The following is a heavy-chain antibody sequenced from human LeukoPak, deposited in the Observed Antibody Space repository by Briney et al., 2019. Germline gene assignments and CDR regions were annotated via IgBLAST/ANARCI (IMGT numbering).Heavy chain of an antibody. J-gene: IGHJ5*02. V-gene: IGHV5-10-1*01. CDR3: ARRVSSSGWFDP. D-gene: IGHD6-6*01. CDR1: GYSFTSYW. CDR2: IDPSDSYT. Sequence: SGESLKISCKGSGYSFTSYWISWVRQMPGKGLEWMGRIDPSDSYTNYSPSFQGHVTISADKSISIAYLQWSSLKASDTAMYYCARRVSSSGWFDPWGQGTLVTVSS.